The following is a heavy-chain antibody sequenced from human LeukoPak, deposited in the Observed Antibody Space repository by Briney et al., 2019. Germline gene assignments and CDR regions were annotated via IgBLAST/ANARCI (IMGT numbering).Heavy chain of an antibody. J-gene: IGHJ4*02. D-gene: IGHD3-3*01. CDR2: IYSSGST. CDR1: GGSISSSSYY. V-gene: IGHV4-39*07. Sequence: SETLSLTCTVSGGSISSSSYYWGWIRQPPGKGLEWIGSIYSSGSTYYNPSLKSRVTISVDTSKSQFYLKLNSMTAADTAVYYCARDLSLFGVARFEFWGQGTLVTVSS. CDR3: ARDLSLFGVARFEF.